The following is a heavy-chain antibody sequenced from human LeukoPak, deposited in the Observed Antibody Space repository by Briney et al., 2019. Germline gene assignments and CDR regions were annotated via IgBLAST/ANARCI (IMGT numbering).Heavy chain of an antibody. CDR2: INHSGST. D-gene: IGHD2-15*01. Sequence: PSETLSLTCTVSGGSISSYYWSWIRQPPGKGLEWIGEINHSGSTNYNPSLKSRVTISVDTSKNQFSLKLSSVTAADTAVYYCARAARRRNWFDPWGQGTLVTVSS. J-gene: IGHJ5*02. CDR1: GGSISSYY. CDR3: ARAARRRNWFDP. V-gene: IGHV4-34*01.